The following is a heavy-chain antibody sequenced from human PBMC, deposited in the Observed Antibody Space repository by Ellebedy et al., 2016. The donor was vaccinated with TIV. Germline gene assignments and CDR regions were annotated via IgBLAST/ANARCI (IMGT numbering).Heavy chain of an antibody. J-gene: IGHJ4*02. Sequence: GGSLRLXXTASGFTFSTYGMHWVRQAPGKGLEWVARILKDGTIEDSGESVKGRLTISRDNSKNTLYLQMNGLKIEDTAVYYCAKEVPRWSYRAAPGTEYFDNWGQGTLVTVSS. CDR3: AKEVPRWSYRAAPGTEYFDN. D-gene: IGHD6-13*01. CDR2: ILKDGTIE. CDR1: GFTFSTYG. V-gene: IGHV3-30*18.